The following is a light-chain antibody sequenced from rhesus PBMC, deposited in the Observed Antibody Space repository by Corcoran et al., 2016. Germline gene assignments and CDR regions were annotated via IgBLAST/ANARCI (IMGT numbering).Light chain of an antibody. J-gene: IGKJ2*01. CDR1: QGISNH. CDR2: AAS. Sequence: DIQMTQSPSSLSASVGDRVTITCQASQGISNHLAWYHQKPGKVPKLLIYAASTLQSGVPSRFSGSGSGTDFTLTISSLHSEDFATYYCQQYYSPPLYTFGQGTKVEIK. V-gene: IGKV1S17*01. CDR3: QQYYSPPLYT.